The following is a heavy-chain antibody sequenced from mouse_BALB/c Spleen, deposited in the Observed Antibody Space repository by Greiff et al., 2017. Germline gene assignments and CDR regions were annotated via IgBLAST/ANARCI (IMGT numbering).Heavy chain of an antibody. J-gene: IGHJ1*01. V-gene: IGHV1-54*01. CDR1: GYAFTNYL. CDR3: ARGDYGSAYWYFDV. CDR2: INPGSGGT. Sequence: VQLQQSGAELVRPGTSVKVSCKASGYAFTNYLIEWVKQRPGQGLEWIGVINPGSGGTNYNEKFKGKATLTADKSSSTAYMQLSSLTSDDSAVYFCARGDYGSAYWYFDVWGAGTTVTVSS. D-gene: IGHD1-1*01.